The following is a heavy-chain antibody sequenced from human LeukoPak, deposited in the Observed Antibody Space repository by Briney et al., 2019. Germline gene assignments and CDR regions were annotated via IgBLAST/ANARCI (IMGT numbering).Heavy chain of an antibody. CDR1: GYSISSGYY. J-gene: IGHJ3*02. Sequence: SETLSLTCAVSGYSISSGYYCGWIRQPPGKGLEWSGRIYHSWSTYYNPSPKSRVTISVDTSKNQFSLKLSSETAADTAVYYCARRDIVVVPAAILDAFDIWGQGTMVTVSS. V-gene: IGHV4-38-2*01. CDR2: IYHSWST. CDR3: ARRDIVVVPAAILDAFDI. D-gene: IGHD2-2*02.